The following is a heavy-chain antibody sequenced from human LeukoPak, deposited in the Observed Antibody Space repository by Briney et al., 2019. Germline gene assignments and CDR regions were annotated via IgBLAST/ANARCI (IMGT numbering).Heavy chain of an antibody. D-gene: IGHD6-13*01. J-gene: IGHJ4*02. CDR2: ISGSGGST. CDR3: AKGGIAAAGTGYFDY. Sequence: PGGSLRLSCAASGFTFDDYAMHWVRQAPGKGLEWVSAISGSGGSTYYADSVKGRFTISRDNSKNTLYLQMNSLRAEDTAVYYCAKGGIAAAGTGYFDYWGQGTLVTVSS. CDR1: GFTFDDYA. V-gene: IGHV3-23*01.